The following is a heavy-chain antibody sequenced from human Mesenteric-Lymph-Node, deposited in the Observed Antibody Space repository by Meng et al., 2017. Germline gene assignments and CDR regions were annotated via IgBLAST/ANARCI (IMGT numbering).Heavy chain of an antibody. D-gene: IGHD3-10*01. CDR2: IKQDGSEE. J-gene: IGHJ6*02. Sequence: GGPLRLSCAASGFSFNTYWMSWFRQSPGKGLEWVANIKQDGSEEYYVDSVKGRFTISRDNAKKSLYLQMNSLRAEDTAVFYCARSLVPWYGYYGLDVWGQGTTVTVSS. CDR1: GFSFNTYW. CDR3: ARSLVPWYGYYGLDV. V-gene: IGHV3-7*01.